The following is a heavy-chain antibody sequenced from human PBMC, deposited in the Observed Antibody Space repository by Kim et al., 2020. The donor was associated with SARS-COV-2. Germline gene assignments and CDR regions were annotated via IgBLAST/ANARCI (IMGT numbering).Heavy chain of an antibody. CDR3: ASSCLSIAAAGTIDY. D-gene: IGHD6-13*01. CDR1: GFTVSSNY. Sequence: GGSLRLSCAASGFTVSSNYMSWVRQAPGKGLEWVSVIYSGGSTYYADSVKGRFTISRDNSKNTLYLQMNSLRAEDTAVYYCASSCLSIAAAGTIDYWGQGTLVTVSS. J-gene: IGHJ4*02. V-gene: IGHV3-66*01. CDR2: IYSGGST.